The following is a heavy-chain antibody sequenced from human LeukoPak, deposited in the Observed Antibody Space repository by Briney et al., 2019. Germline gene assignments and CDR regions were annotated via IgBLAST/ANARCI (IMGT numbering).Heavy chain of an antibody. CDR1: GYTFTSYG. J-gene: IGHJ4*02. Sequence: ASVKVSCKASGYTFTSYGISWVRQAPGQGLEWMGWISAYNGNTNYAQKLQGRVTVTTDTSTSTAYMELRSLRSGDTAVYYCARVSPNSSGSPSDYWGQGTLVTVSS. D-gene: IGHD3-22*01. V-gene: IGHV1-18*01. CDR3: ARVSPNSSGSPSDY. CDR2: ISAYNGNT.